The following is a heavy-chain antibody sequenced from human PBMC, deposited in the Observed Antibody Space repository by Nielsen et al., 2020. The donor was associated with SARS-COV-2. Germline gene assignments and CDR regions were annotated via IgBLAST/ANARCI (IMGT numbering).Heavy chain of an antibody. CDR3: ATSSPMNSSPWFDP. CDR1: GYTFISYG. D-gene: IGHD3-22*01. Sequence: ASVKVSCKASGYTFISYGISWVRQAPGKGLEWMGGFDPEDGETIYAQKFQGRVTMTEDTSTDTAYMELSSLRSEDTAVYYCATSSPMNSSPWFDPWGQGTLVTVSS. J-gene: IGHJ5*02. V-gene: IGHV1-24*01. CDR2: FDPEDGET.